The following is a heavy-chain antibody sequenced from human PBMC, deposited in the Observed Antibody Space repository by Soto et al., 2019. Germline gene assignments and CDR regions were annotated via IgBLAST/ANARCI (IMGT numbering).Heavy chain of an antibody. CDR3: AKDIGNWNDDHAFDT. CDR1: GFTFDDYA. D-gene: IGHD1-1*01. V-gene: IGHV3-9*01. CDR2: ISWNSGSI. Sequence: EVQLVESGGGLVQPGRSLRLSCAASGFTFDDYAMHWVRQAPGKGLEWVSGISWNSGSIGYADSVKGRFTISRDNAKNSLYLQMDSLRAEDTALYYCAKDIGNWNDDHAFDTWGQGTMVTVSS. J-gene: IGHJ3*02.